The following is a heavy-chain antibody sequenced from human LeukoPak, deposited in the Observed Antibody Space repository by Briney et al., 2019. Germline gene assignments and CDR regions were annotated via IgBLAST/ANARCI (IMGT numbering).Heavy chain of an antibody. CDR3: TGGAGWYFDY. Sequence: ASVKVSCKAPGNIFTANYMNWVRQAPGQGLEWMGLISPNSGGTNYTQEFQGRVTMTMDTSITTAYMELRNLRSDDTAVYYCTGGAGWYFDYWGQGTLVTVSS. CDR2: ISPNSGGT. D-gene: IGHD6-19*01. CDR1: GNIFTANY. V-gene: IGHV1-2*02. J-gene: IGHJ4*02.